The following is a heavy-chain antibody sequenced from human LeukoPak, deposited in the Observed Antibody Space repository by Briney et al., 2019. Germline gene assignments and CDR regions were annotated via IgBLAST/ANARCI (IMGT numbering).Heavy chain of an antibody. CDR2: IYTSGNT. CDR3: ARDVLRRGYYYVSGSSYESDP. Sequence: PSETLSLTCTVSGASISSYYWSWIRQSADKGLEWIGRIYTSGNTDYNPYLKSRVTMSVDTSKNQFSLKLSSVTAADTAIYYCARDVLRRGYYYVSGSSYESDPWGQGILVTVSS. D-gene: IGHD3-10*01. V-gene: IGHV4-4*07. J-gene: IGHJ5*02. CDR1: GASISSYY.